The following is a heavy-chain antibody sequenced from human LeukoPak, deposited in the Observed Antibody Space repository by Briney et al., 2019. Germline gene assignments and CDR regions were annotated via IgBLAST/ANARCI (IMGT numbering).Heavy chain of an antibody. V-gene: IGHV3-9*01. D-gene: IGHD1-1*01. J-gene: IGHJ3*01. CDR2: ISWNSVGI. CDR1: GFTFDDYA. CDR3: ANSRSLTTGAFDV. Sequence: PGGTLRLSCAASGFTFDDYAMHWVRQAPGKGLEWISYISWNSVGIGYADSVKGRFTISRDNAKNSLYLQLNSLTAEDTAFYYCANSRSLTTGAFDVWGQGTMVTVSS.